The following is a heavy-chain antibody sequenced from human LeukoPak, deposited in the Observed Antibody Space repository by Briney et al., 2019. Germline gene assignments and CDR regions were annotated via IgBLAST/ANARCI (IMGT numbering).Heavy chain of an antibody. V-gene: IGHV3-23*01. Sequence: GGSLRLSCAASGFTFNSYAMSWVRQAPGKGLEWVSAISGSGGSTYYADSVKGRFTISRDNSKNTLYLQMNSLRAEDTAVYYCAKIYYYDSSGYYPFDYWGQGTLVTVSS. CDR2: ISGSGGST. D-gene: IGHD3-22*01. CDR3: AKIYYYDSSGYYPFDY. CDR1: GFTFNSYA. J-gene: IGHJ4*02.